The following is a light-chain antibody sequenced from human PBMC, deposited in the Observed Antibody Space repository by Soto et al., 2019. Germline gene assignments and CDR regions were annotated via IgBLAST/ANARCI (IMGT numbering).Light chain of an antibody. CDR3: GSYTSSSAYYV. V-gene: IGLV2-14*01. J-gene: IGLJ1*01. CDR1: SSDVGGYNY. Sequence: QSALTQPASVSGSPGQSITISCTGTSSDVGGYNYVSWYQQHPGKAPKVLIYEVSNRPSGISNRFSGSKSGDTASLTISGLQAEDEADYHCGSYTSSSAYYVFGTGTKLTVL. CDR2: EVS.